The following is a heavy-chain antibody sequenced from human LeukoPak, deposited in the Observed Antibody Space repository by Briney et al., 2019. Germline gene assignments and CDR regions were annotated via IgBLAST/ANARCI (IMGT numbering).Heavy chain of an antibody. Sequence: GGSLRLSCAASGFSVSTNYMNWVRQAPGKGLEWVSILYSGSSTYYADSVEGRFIVSRDSSKNTLSLQMNDLRAEDTAVYYCARVGDHFHWYLDLWGRGTLVPVSS. CDR1: GFSVSTNY. CDR2: LYSGSST. D-gene: IGHD3-3*02. V-gene: IGHV3-53*01. CDR3: ARVGDHFHWYLDL. J-gene: IGHJ2*01.